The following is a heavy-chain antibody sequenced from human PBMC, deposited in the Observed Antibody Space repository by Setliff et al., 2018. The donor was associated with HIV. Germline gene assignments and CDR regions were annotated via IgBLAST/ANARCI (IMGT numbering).Heavy chain of an antibody. CDR3: ATAGGRSWFDP. CDR2: INPNSGGT. D-gene: IGHD3-16*01. V-gene: IGHV1-2*02. Sequence: ASVKVSCKASGYTFTGYYMHWVRQAPGQGLEWMGWINPNSGGTNYAQMFQGRVTMTRDTSITTAYMEVSRLTSDDTAVYYCATAGGRSWFDPWGPGTLVTVSS. J-gene: IGHJ5*02. CDR1: GYTFTGYY.